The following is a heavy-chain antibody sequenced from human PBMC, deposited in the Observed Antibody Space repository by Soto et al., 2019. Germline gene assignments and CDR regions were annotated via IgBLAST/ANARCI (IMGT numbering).Heavy chain of an antibody. V-gene: IGHV3-33*01. CDR3: AGDCGPGSVTRWYFFGMDV. Sequence: QVQLVESGGGGVQPGRSLRLSCAASGFTFSNYGIHWVRQAPGKGLEWVAVIWYDGSDKYYADSVKGRFTISRDNSKNTVYLQVNSLRAEDTAVYYCAGDCGPGSVTRWYFFGMDVWGQGTTVTVSS. J-gene: IGHJ6*02. D-gene: IGHD2-2*01. CDR2: IWYDGSDK. CDR1: GFTFSNYG.